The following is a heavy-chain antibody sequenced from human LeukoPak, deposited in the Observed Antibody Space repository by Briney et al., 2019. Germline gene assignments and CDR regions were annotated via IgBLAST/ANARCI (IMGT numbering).Heavy chain of an antibody. CDR2: ISSSSSYI. Sequence: GGSLRLSCAASGFTFSSYSMNWVRQAPGKGLEWVSSISSSSSYIYYADSVKGRFTISRDNAKNTLYLQMNSLRGEDTAVYYCAKGLKGTGYAYYFDYWGQGTLVTVSS. CDR3: AKGLKGTGYAYYFDY. CDR1: GFTFSSYS. J-gene: IGHJ4*02. D-gene: IGHD3/OR15-3a*01. V-gene: IGHV3-21*04.